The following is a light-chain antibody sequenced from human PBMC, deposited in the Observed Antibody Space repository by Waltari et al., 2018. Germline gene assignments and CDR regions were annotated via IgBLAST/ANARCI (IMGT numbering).Light chain of an antibody. Sequence: EIVLTQSPATLSLSPGERATLSCRARQSVSSYLAWYQQKPGQAPRLLIYDASNRATGIPARFSGSGSETDFTLTISSLEPEDFAVYYCQQRSNWPPLYTFGQETKLEIK. CDR1: QSVSSY. CDR2: DAS. V-gene: IGKV3-11*01. J-gene: IGKJ2*01. CDR3: QQRSNWPPLYT.